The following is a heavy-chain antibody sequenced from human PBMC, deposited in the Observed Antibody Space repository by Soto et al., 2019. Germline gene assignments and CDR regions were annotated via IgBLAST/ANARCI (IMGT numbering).Heavy chain of an antibody. J-gene: IGHJ6*02. CDR1: GGSISSYY. CDR3: AINYYGSGSYGDYYYYGMDV. CDR2: IYYSGST. V-gene: IGHV4-59*01. D-gene: IGHD3-10*01. Sequence: SETLSLTCTVSGGSISSYYWSWIRQPPGKGLEWIGYIYYSGSTNYNPSLKSRVTISVDTSKNQFSLKLSSVTAADTAVYYCAINYYGSGSYGDYYYYGMDVWGQGTAVTVSS.